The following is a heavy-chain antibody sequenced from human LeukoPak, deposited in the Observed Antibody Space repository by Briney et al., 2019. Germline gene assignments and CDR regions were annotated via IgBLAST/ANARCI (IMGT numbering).Heavy chain of an antibody. V-gene: IGHV4-59*01. Sequence: PSETLSLTYTVSGGSISSYYWSWIRQPPGKGLEWIGYIYYSGSTNYNPSLKSRVTISVDTSKNQFSLKLSSVTAADTAVYYCARVGANSYGLDVWGKGTTVTVSS. CDR2: IYYSGST. D-gene: IGHD4/OR15-4a*01. CDR3: ARVGANSYGLDV. CDR1: GGSISSYY. J-gene: IGHJ6*04.